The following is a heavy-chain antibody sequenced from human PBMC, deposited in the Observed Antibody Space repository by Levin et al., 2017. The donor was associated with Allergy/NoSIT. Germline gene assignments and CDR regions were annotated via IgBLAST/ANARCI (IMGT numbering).Heavy chain of an antibody. D-gene: IGHD2-21*02. CDR3: TRGGDSDH. CDR1: GFTFSDST. CDR2: IRGRTHNYAT. J-gene: IGHJ5*02. Sequence: ASVKVSCAASGFTFSDSTIHWVRQASGKGLEWVGRIRGRTHNYATAYDVSLRGRFTISRDDSENTAYLRMNSLKTEDTAVYYCTRGGDSDHWGQGTLVTVSS. V-gene: IGHV3-73*01.